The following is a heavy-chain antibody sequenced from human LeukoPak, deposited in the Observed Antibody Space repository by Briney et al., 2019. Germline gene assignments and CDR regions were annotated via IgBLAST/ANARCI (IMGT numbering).Heavy chain of an antibody. D-gene: IGHD2-2*01. Sequence: PGRSLRLSCAASGFTFSSYAMHWVRQAPGKGLEWVAVISYDGSNKYYADSVKGRFTISRDNSKNTLYLQMNSLRAEDTAVYYCASSHCSSTSCYHYYGMDVWGKGTTVTVSS. J-gene: IGHJ6*04. CDR1: GFTFSSYA. V-gene: IGHV3-30*14. CDR3: ASSHCSSTSCYHYYGMDV. CDR2: ISYDGSNK.